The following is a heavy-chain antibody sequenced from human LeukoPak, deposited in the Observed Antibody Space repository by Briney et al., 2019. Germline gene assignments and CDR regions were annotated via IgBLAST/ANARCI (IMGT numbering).Heavy chain of an antibody. CDR2: IYYSGST. V-gene: IGHV4-59*08. Sequence: SETLSLTCTVSGGSISSYYWSWIRQPPGKGLEWIGYIYYSGSTNYNPSLKSRVTISVDTSKNQFSLDLSSVTAADTAVYYCARQKCTSASCLTKNAFDIWGQGTMVTVSS. CDR3: ARQKCTSASCLTKNAFDI. D-gene: IGHD2-2*01. J-gene: IGHJ3*02. CDR1: GGSISSYY.